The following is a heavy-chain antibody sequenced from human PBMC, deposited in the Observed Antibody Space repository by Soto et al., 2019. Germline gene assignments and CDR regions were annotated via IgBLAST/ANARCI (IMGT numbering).Heavy chain of an antibody. V-gene: IGHV4-34*01. CDR1: GGSFSGYY. J-gene: IGHJ4*02. D-gene: IGHD6-13*01. Sequence: TLSLTCAVYGGSFSGYYWSWIRQPPGKGLEWIGEINHSGSTNYNPSLKSRVTISVDTSKNQFSLKLSSVTAADTAVYYCARGLKAAAGTSYYFDYWGQGTLVTVS. CDR3: ARGLKAAAGTSYYFDY. CDR2: INHSGST.